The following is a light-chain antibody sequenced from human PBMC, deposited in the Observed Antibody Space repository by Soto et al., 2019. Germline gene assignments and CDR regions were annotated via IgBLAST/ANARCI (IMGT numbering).Light chain of an antibody. V-gene: IGKV4-1*01. CDR1: QSLLYSSNNKNY. CDR2: WAS. CDR3: QQYYSTLALT. J-gene: IGKJ4*01. Sequence: DIVMTQSPDSLAVSLGERATINCKSSQSLLYSSNNKNYVAWYQQKPGQPPKLLIDWASTLESGVPDRFSGSGSGTDFTLTISSLQAEDVAVYYCQQYYSTLALTFGGGTKVEIK.